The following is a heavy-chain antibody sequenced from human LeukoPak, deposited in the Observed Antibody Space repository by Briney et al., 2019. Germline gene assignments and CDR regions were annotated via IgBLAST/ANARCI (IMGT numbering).Heavy chain of an antibody. CDR3: AKLSTFGDLSRVRFDP. D-gene: IGHD3-10*01. CDR2: ISCSGGTT. Sequence: EWSLRYCCAASGFTFRTCAISWGRQAPGKGLELVSAISCSGGTTYYTASVKGRFTISRDNSQNTLYLQMNSLRAEDTAVYYCAKLSTFGDLSRVRFDPWGQGTLVTVSS. J-gene: IGHJ5*02. V-gene: IGHV3-23*01. CDR1: GFTFRTCA.